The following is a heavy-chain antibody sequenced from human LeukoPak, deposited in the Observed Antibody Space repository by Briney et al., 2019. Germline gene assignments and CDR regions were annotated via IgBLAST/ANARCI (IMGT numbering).Heavy chain of an antibody. CDR3: ARDPRDDHNSLDS. Sequence: PGGSLRLSCAASGFTVSSNYMSWVRQSPEKGLEWVANIKEDGSARYYVDSVKGRFTISRDNAKNSLYLQMRSLRAEDTAIYYCARDPRDDHNSLDSWGQGTQVTVSS. D-gene: IGHD1-1*01. CDR1: GFTVSSNY. V-gene: IGHV3-7*03. CDR2: IKEDGSAR. J-gene: IGHJ4*02.